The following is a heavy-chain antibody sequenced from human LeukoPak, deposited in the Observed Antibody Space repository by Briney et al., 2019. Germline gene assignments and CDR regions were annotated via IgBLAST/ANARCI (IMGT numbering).Heavy chain of an antibody. V-gene: IGHV3-7*01. D-gene: IGHD1-20*01. CDR1: GFPFTGYW. CDR3: ASHGNWRFDH. Sequence: PGGSLRLSCAASGFPFTGYWMTWVRQAPGKGLEWVANIKEDGTQTHCVDSVKGRFTISRDNAQNSLYLQMNSLRAEDTAVYYCASHGNWRFDHWGQGTLVTVSS. J-gene: IGHJ4*02. CDR2: IKEDGTQT.